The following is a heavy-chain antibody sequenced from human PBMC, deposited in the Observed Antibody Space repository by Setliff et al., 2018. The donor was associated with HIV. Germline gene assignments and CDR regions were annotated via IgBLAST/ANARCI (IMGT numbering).Heavy chain of an antibody. CDR1: GFSFSQYG. CDR2: MWYDGSKK. V-gene: IGHV3-33*06. D-gene: IGHD3-22*01. Sequence: GGSLRLSCAASGFSFSQYGMHWVRQAPGKGLQWVAVMWYDGSKKYYADSVKGRFTISRDNSKNTLYLQMNSLTDADTALYYCVKVPGSGIVRYFDYWGQGTLVTVSS. J-gene: IGHJ4*02. CDR3: VKVPGSGIVRYFDY.